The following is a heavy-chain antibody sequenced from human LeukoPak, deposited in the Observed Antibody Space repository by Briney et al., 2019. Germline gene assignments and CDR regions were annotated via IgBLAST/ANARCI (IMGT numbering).Heavy chain of an antibody. CDR1: GGSISSSSYY. J-gene: IGHJ4*02. CDR3: ARLRLQSHPFDY. Sequence: SETLSLTCTVSGGSISSSSYYWGWIRQPPGKGLEWIESIYYSGSTYYNPSLKSRVTISVDTSKNQFSLKLSSVTAADTAVYYCARLRLQSHPFDYWGQGTLVTVSS. CDR2: IYYSGST. V-gene: IGHV4-39*01. D-gene: IGHD4-11*01.